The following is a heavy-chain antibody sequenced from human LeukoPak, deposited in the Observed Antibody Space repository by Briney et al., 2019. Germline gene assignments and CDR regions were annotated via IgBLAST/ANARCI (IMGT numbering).Heavy chain of an antibody. CDR1: GYTFTGYY. D-gene: IGHD2-21*02. J-gene: IGHJ4*02. V-gene: IGHV1-2*02. Sequence: ASVKVSCTASGYTFTGYYMHWVRQAPGQGLEWMGWINPNSGGTNYAQKFQGRVTMTRDTSISTAYMELSSLRSEDTAVYYCARDLDGDWTGVDYWGQGTLVTVSS. CDR2: INPNSGGT. CDR3: ARDLDGDWTGVDY.